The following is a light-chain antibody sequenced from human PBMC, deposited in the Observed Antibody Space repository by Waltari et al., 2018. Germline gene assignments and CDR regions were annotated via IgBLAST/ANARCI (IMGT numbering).Light chain of an antibody. CDR2: ASS. Sequence: TCRASQGIRSYLAWYQQKPGKAPKLLMYASSTLESGVPPRFSGSGFGTDFTLTISSLQPEDFATYHCQQFYSYPETLGQGTKLEIK. CDR1: QGIRSY. J-gene: IGKJ2*01. CDR3: QQFYSYPET. V-gene: IGKV1-9*01.